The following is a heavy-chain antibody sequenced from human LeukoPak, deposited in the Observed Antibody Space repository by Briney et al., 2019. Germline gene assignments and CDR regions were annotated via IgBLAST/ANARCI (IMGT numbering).Heavy chain of an antibody. Sequence: ASVKVSCKASGYTFTSYGITWVRQAPGQGLEWMGWISAYNGNTHYAQKFQGRVTMTADTSTNTAYMDLWSLGSDDTAVYFCARDWDYGSSGSSYWFDPWGQGTLVTVSS. CDR2: ISAYNGNT. CDR1: GYTFTSYG. J-gene: IGHJ5*01. CDR3: ARDWDYGSSGSSYWFDP. D-gene: IGHD3-22*01. V-gene: IGHV1-18*01.